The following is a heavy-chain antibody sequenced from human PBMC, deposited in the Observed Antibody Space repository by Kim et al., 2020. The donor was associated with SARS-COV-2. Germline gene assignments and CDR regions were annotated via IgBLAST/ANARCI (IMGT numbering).Heavy chain of an antibody. D-gene: IGHD3-22*01. J-gene: IGHJ4*01. CDR3: ARIGVYYDSDGYYSHHFDY. V-gene: IGHV3-7*03. Sequence: GGSLRLSCVASGFTFSNYWMSWVRQAPGKGLEWVANIKEDGSEKDYVDSVKGRFTISRDNARISLYLQVNSLRAEDTAVYYCARIGVYYDSDGYYSHHFDYWGHGTLVAVSS. CDR2: IKEDGSEK. CDR1: GFTFSNYW.